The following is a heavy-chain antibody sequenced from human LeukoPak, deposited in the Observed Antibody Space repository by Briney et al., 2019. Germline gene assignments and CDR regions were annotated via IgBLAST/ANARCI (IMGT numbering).Heavy chain of an antibody. CDR1: GFTFSNFG. D-gene: IGHD3-3*01. J-gene: IGHJ6*02. Sequence: PGGSLRLSCAASGFTFSNFGMSWVRQAPGKGLEWASSISTTGSDIYYADSVRGRFTISRDNAKNSLYLQMTSLRVEDTAVYYCARGLRAYYYYGMDVWGQGTTVTVSS. CDR2: ISTTGSDI. V-gene: IGHV3-21*06. CDR3: ARGLRAYYYYGMDV.